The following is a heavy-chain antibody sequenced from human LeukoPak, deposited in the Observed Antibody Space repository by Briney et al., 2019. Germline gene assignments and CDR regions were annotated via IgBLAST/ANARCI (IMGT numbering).Heavy chain of an antibody. CDR3: ARDNIPVAGTGLSWFDP. CDR1: GYTFTSYY. V-gene: IGHV1-46*01. Sequence: ASVKVSCKASGYTFTSYYMHWVRQAPGQGLEWMGIINPSDGSTSYAQKFQGRVTMTRDTSTSTVYMELSSLRSEDTAVYYCARDNIPVAGTGLSWFDPWGQGTLVTVSS. CDR2: INPSDGST. D-gene: IGHD6-13*01. J-gene: IGHJ5*02.